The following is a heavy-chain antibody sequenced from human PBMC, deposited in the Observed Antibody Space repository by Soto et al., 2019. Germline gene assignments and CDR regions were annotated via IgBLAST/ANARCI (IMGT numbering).Heavy chain of an antibody. D-gene: IGHD3-3*01. J-gene: IGHJ6*02. V-gene: IGHV4-59*02. CDR3: ARGGYYDVWSGYYKGGHYYYGMDV. Sequence: SETLSLTCTVSGGSVSSYYWSWIRQPPGRGLEWIGYIYYSGSTNYNPSLKSRVTISVDTSKNQFSLKLSSATAADTAVYYCARGGYYDVWSGYYKGGHYYYGMDVWGQGTTVTVS. CDR2: IYYSGST. CDR1: GGSVSSYY.